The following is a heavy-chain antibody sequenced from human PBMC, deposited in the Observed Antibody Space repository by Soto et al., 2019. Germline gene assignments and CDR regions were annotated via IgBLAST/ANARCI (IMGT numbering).Heavy chain of an antibody. CDR3: AADWSNRPFDF. CDR2: IVGGSGNT. Sequence: QMQLMQSGPEVKKPGTSVKVSCKASGFTLTSADVQWVRQTRGQRLEWIGWIVGGSGNTNYAQQFQGRLAITRDMSTSTVYMELSSLRSEDTAVYYCAADWSNRPFDFWGQGTLVTVSS. D-gene: IGHD3-3*01. J-gene: IGHJ4*02. CDR1: GFTLTSAD. V-gene: IGHV1-58*01.